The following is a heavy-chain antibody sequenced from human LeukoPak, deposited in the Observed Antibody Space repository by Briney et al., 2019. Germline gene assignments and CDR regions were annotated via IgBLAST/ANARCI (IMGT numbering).Heavy chain of an antibody. D-gene: IGHD2-2*01. J-gene: IGHJ4*02. Sequence: GSLRLSCAASGFTFSSYCLHRVRQAPGQGLGGVAGISYDGSNKYYADSVKGRFTISRDNSKNTLYLQMSSLRAEDTAVYYCAKRHSSTSPPTLDYFDYWGQGTLVTVSS. CDR2: ISYDGSNK. CDR3: AKRHSSTSPPTLDYFDY. CDR1: GFTFSSYC. V-gene: IGHV3-30*18.